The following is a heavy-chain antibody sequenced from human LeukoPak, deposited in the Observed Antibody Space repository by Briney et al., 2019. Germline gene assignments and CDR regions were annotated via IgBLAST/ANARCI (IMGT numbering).Heavy chain of an antibody. V-gene: IGHV4-38-2*02. J-gene: IGHJ6*03. CDR2: IYRSGST. CDR3: ARGHSYYYYYMDV. CDR1: AYSISSGYY. Sequence: SETLSLTCTVSAYSISSGYYWGWIRQPPGKGLEWIGTIYRSGSTYYNPSLKSRVTMSIDTSKNQFSLNLTSVTAADTAVYFCARGHSYYYYYMDVWGKGTTVTISS.